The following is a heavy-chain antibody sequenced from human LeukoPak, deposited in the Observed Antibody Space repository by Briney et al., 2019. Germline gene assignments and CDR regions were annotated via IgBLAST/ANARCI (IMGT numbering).Heavy chain of an antibody. D-gene: IGHD1-26*01. CDR3: TTEGGSYSRGDY. Sequence: GGSLRLSCVASGFIFTNAWMSWVRQAPGKGLEWVGRIKSKTDGGTTDYAAPVKGRFTISRDDSKNTLYLQMNSLKTEDTAVYYCTTEGGSYSRGDYWGQGTLVTVSS. CDR1: GFIFTNAW. J-gene: IGHJ4*02. V-gene: IGHV3-15*01. CDR2: IKSKTDGGTT.